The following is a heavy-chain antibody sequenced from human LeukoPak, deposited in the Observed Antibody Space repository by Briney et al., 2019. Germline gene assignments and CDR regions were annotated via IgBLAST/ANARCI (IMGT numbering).Heavy chain of an antibody. CDR3: ARGEVPPEDYYYYYYMDV. CDR2: IIPIFGTA. CDR1: GGTFSSYA. D-gene: IGHD1-1*01. V-gene: IGHV1-69*13. J-gene: IGHJ6*03. Sequence: GASVKVSCKASGGTFSSYAISWVRQAPGQGLEWMGGIIPIFGTANYAQKFQGRVTITADESTSTAYMELSSLRSEDTAVYYCARGEVPPEDYYYYYYMDVWGKGTTVTVSS.